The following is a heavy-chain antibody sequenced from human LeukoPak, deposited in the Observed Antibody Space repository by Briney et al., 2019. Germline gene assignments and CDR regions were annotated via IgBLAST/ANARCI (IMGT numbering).Heavy chain of an antibody. CDR2: IYSGSST. D-gene: IGHD3-22*01. Sequence: GGSLRLSCAASGFTFSSYAMSWVRQAPGKGLEWVSVIYSGSSTYYADSVKGRFAISRDDSKNTLYLQMNSLRAEDTAVYYCAREVVVLTPGGFDIWGQGTMVTVSS. V-gene: IGHV3-53*01. J-gene: IGHJ3*02. CDR1: GFTFSSYA. CDR3: AREVVVLTPGGFDI.